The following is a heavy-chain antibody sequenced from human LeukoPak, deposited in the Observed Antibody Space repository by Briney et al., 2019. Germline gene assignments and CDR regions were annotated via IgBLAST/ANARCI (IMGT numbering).Heavy chain of an antibody. CDR1: GFTFSSYA. V-gene: IGHV3-13*01. Sequence: PGGSLRLSCAASGFTFSSYAMSWVRKATGKGLEWVSAIGTAGDTYYPGSVKGRFTISRENAKNSLYLQMNSLRAGDTAVYYCARARRDEGYFDYWGQGTLVTVSS. J-gene: IGHJ4*02. CDR2: IGTAGDT. CDR3: ARARRDEGYFDY.